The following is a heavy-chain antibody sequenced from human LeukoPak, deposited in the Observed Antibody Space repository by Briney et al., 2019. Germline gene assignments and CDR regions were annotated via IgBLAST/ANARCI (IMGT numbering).Heavy chain of an antibody. V-gene: IGHV4-39*01. CDR3: VRASGPFDL. Sequence: PGGSLRLSCTASGFGFSNYWMSWVRQAPGKGLEWIGSIYYTGRTFYSASLKSRLTVSIDTSKNQFSLKLTPLTAADTALYYCVRASGPFDLWGRGTLVTVSS. CDR1: GFGFSNYW. J-gene: IGHJ2*01. CDR2: IYYTGRT.